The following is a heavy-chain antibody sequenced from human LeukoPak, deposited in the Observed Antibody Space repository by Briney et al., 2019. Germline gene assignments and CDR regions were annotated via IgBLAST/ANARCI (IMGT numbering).Heavy chain of an antibody. CDR1: GFTFDDYA. J-gene: IGHJ4*02. Sequence: GRSLRLSCAASGFTFDDYAMHWVRQAPGKGLEWVSGISWNSGSIGYADSVKGRFTISRDNAKNSLYLQMNSLRAEGTALYYCAKDRNIAVAGFFDYWGQGTLVTVSS. V-gene: IGHV3-9*01. CDR2: ISWNSGSI. CDR3: AKDRNIAVAGFFDY. D-gene: IGHD6-19*01.